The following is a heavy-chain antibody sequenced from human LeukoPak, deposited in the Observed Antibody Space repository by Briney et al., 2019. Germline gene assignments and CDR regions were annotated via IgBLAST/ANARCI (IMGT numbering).Heavy chain of an antibody. CDR1: GFSLSTSGMC. V-gene: IGHV2-70*01. Sequence: SGPTLVNPTQTLTLTCTFSGFSLSTSGMCVSWIRQPPGKALEWLALIDWDDDKYYSTSLKTRLTISKDTSKNQVVLTMTNMDPVDTATYYCARIRVSDSSGCATGGFDPWGQRTLVTVSS. J-gene: IGHJ5*02. CDR3: ARIRVSDSSGCATGGFDP. CDR2: IDWDDDK. D-gene: IGHD3-22*01.